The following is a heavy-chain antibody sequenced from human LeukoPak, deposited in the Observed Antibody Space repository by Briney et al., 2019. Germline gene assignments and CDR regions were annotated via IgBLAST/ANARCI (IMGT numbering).Heavy chain of an antibody. CDR2: INTNGSPT. CDR1: GFTFSSYW. V-gene: IGHV3-74*01. D-gene: IGHD3-10*01. Sequence: HAGGSLRLSCAASGFTFSSYWMHWVRQAPGKGLVWVARINTNGSPTQYADSVKGRFTISRDNAKTTLYLQMNSLRDEDTAVYYCAGDLISGSGSLGYWGQGTLVTVSS. J-gene: IGHJ4*02. CDR3: AGDLISGSGSLGY.